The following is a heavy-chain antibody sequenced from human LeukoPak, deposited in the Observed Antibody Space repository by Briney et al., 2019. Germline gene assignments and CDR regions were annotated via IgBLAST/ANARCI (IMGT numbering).Heavy chain of an antibody. V-gene: IGHV3-21*01. Sequence: PGGSLRLSCAASGFTFSSYSMNWVRQAPGKGLEWVSSISSSSSYIYYADSVKGRFTISRDNAKNSLYLQMNSLRAEDTAVYYCARCRYCSGARYFDYWGQGTLVTVSS. D-gene: IGHD2-15*01. J-gene: IGHJ4*02. CDR2: ISSSSSYI. CDR1: GFTFSSYS. CDR3: ARCRYCSGARYFDY.